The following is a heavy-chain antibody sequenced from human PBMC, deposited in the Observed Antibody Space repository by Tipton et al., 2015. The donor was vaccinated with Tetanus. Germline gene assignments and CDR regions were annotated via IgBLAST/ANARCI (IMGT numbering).Heavy chain of an antibody. CDR1: GGSFSGYY. CDR3: ASLGRGTVTPRVPLHGSKIAFDI. V-gene: IGHV4-34*01. J-gene: IGHJ3*02. CDR2: INHSGST. D-gene: IGHD4-17*01. Sequence: TLSLTCAVYGGSFSGYYWSWIRQPPGKGLEWIGEINHSGSTNYNPSLKSRVTISVDTSKNQFSLKLSSVTAADTAVYYCASLGRGTVTPRVPLHGSKIAFDIWGQGTMVTVSS.